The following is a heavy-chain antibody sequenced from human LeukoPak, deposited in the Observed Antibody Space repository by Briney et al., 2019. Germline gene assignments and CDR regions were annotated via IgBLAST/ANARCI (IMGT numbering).Heavy chain of an antibody. J-gene: IGHJ3*02. D-gene: IGHD6-19*01. CDR1: GFTFSTYW. Sequence: GGSLRLSCAASGFTFSTYWMHWVRQAPGRGLVWVSRINSDGSRTTYADSVKGRFTISRDNAKNTLYLQMNSLRTEDTAVYYCARRETQYSSGLDGFDIWGQGTMVTVSS. V-gene: IGHV3-74*01. CDR3: ARRETQYSSGLDGFDI. CDR2: INSDGSRT.